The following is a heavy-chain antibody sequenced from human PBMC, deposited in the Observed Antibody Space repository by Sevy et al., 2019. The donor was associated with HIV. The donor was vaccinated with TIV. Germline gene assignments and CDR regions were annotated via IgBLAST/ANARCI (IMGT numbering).Heavy chain of an antibody. CDR1: GGSFSGYY. V-gene: IGHV4-34*01. CDR2: INHSGST. Sequence: SETLSLTCAVYGGSFSGYYWSWIRQPPGKGLEWIGEINHSGSTNYNPSLKSRVTISVDTSKNQFSLKLSSVTAADTAVYYCARAMITFGVVIVPYYYYGMDVWGQGTTVTVSS. CDR3: ARAMITFGVVIVPYYYYGMDV. D-gene: IGHD3-16*02. J-gene: IGHJ6*02.